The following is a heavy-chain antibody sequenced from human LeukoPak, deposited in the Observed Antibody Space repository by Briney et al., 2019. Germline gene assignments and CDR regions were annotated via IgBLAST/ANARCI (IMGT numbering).Heavy chain of an antibody. J-gene: IGHJ4*02. CDR2: ISSSSSYI. CDR1: GFTFSSYG. V-gene: IGHV3-21*01. Sequence: PGGSLRLSCAASGFTFSSYGMHWVRQAPGKGLEWVSSISSSSSYIYYADSVKGRFTISRDNAKNSLYLQMNSLRAEDTAVYYCARDARPQVDYWGQGTLVTVSS. CDR3: ARDARPQVDY.